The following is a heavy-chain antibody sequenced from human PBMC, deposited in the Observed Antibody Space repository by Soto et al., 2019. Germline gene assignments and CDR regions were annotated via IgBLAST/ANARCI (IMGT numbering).Heavy chain of an antibody. J-gene: IGHJ6*02. CDR2: IIPIFGTA. Sequence: GASVKVSCKASGGTFSSYAISWVRQAPGQGLEWMGGIIPIFGTANYAQKFQGRVTITADESTSTAYMELSSLRSEDTAVYYCARDDDNGNYDYYYYYGMDVWGQGTTVTVSS. CDR1: GGTFSSYA. V-gene: IGHV1-69*13. D-gene: IGHD1-7*01. CDR3: ARDDDNGNYDYYYYYGMDV.